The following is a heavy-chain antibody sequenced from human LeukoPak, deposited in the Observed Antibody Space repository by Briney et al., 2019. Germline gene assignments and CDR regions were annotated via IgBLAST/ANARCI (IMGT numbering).Heavy chain of an antibody. V-gene: IGHV1-2*04. CDR2: INPNSGGT. CDR3: ARTVDYYGSGSYDY. CDR1: GYTFTGYY. J-gene: IGHJ4*02. D-gene: IGHD3-10*01. Sequence: ASVKVSCKASGYTFTGYYMHWVRQAPGQGLEWMGWINPNSGGTNYAQKFQGWVTMTRDTSISTAYMELSRLRSDDTAVYYCARTVDYYGSGSYDYWGQGTLVTVSS.